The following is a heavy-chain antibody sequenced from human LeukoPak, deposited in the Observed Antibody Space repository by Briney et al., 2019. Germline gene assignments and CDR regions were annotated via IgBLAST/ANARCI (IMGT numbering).Heavy chain of an antibody. Sequence: SETLSLTCTVSGGSISSGGYYWSWIRQHPGKGLEWIGYIYYSGSTYSNPSLKSRVPISVDTSKNQFSLKLSSVTAADTAVYYCARDPRYGEYGMDVWGQGTTVTVSS. J-gene: IGHJ6*02. CDR1: GGSISSGGYY. CDR2: IYYSGST. CDR3: ARDPRYGEYGMDV. V-gene: IGHV4-31*03. D-gene: IGHD4-17*01.